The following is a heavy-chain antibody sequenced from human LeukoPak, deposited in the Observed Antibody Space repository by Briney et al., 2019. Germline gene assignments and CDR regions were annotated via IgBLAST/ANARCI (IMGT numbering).Heavy chain of an antibody. Sequence: SETLSLTCTVSGGSISSGGYYWSWIRQHPGKGLEWFGYIYYSGSTYYNPSLKSRVTISVDTSKNQFSLKLSSVTAADTAVYYCARPRSEYGSGSFLFDYWGQGTLVTVSS. D-gene: IGHD3-10*01. CDR3: ARPRSEYGSGSFLFDY. CDR1: GGSISSGGYY. J-gene: IGHJ4*02. V-gene: IGHV4-31*03. CDR2: IYYSGST.